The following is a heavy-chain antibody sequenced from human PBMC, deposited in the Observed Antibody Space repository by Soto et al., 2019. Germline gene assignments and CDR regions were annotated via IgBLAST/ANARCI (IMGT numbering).Heavy chain of an antibody. CDR2: IYFTGNT. D-gene: IGHD3-16*01. CDR3: ARVPSPFDFYYAMDV. Sequence: SETLSLTCTASGGSITSSSHFWGWVRQPPGKGLEWIGTIYFTGNTYYTPSLKSRLTMSIDTSQNQFSLKLNSVTAADTAVYFCARVPSPFDFYYAMDVWGQGTTVTVSS. CDR1: GGSITSSSHF. V-gene: IGHV4-39*01. J-gene: IGHJ6*02.